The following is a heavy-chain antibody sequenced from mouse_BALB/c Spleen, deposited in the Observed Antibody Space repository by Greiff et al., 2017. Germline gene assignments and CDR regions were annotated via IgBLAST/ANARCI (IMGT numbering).Heavy chain of an antibody. CDR2: ISTYSGNT. Sequence: VQLQQSGPELVRPGVSVKISCKGSGYTFTDYAMHWVKQSHAKSLEWIGVISTYSGNTNYNQKFKGKAKLTAVTSASTAYMELSSLTNEDSAVYYCTRGGYYGSSYWYFDVWGAGTTVTVSS. CDR3: TRGGYYGSSYWYFDV. D-gene: IGHD1-1*01. CDR1: GYTFTDYA. J-gene: IGHJ1*01. V-gene: IGHV1-67*01.